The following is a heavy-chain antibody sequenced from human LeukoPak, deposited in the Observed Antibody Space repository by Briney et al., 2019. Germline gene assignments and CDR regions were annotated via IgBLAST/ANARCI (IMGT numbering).Heavy chain of an antibody. D-gene: IGHD1-26*01. CDR3: ARGKVGATTFDY. Sequence: ASVKVSCKASGYTFTGYYMHWVRQAPGQGLEWMGWINPNSGGTNYARKFQGRVTMTRDTSISTAYMELSRLRSGDTAVYYCARGKVGATTFDYWGQGTLVTVSS. J-gene: IGHJ4*02. CDR1: GYTFTGYY. V-gene: IGHV1-2*02. CDR2: INPNSGGT.